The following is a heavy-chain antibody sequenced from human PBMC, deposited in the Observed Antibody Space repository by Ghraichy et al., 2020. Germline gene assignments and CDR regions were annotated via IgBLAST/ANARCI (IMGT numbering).Heavy chain of an antibody. CDR2: IHYTGSA. V-gene: IGHV4-39*01. Sequence: SETLSLTCSVSGGSISSSSYYWGWVRQPPGKGLEWIGSIHYTGSAHPNPSLESRVTISVDTSKNQFSLKLNSVIATDTAVYYCATRGGVVPGAVSGRLDYWGQGILVTVSS. CDR3: ATRGGVVPGAVSGRLDY. J-gene: IGHJ4*02. CDR1: GGSISSSSYY. D-gene: IGHD3-16*01.